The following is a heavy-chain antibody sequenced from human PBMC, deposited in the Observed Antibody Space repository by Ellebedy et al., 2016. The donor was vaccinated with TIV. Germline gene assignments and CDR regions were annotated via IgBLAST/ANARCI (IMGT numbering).Heavy chain of an antibody. Sequence: AASVTVSCKASGYTFTSYALHWVRQAPGQRLVWMGFINAGSGNTQYSQNFQGRVTMTRDTSATTAYLELSSLTSEDTAIYYCTRSIPAAGSYYFDYWGQGTLVIVSS. V-gene: IGHV1-3*01. D-gene: IGHD6-13*01. CDR3: TRSIPAAGSYYFDY. CDR1: GYTFTSYA. CDR2: INAGSGNT. J-gene: IGHJ4*02.